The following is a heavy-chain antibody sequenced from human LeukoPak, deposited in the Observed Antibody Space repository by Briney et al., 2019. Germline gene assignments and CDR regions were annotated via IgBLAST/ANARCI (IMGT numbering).Heavy chain of an antibody. CDR1: GFTFSSYY. CDR3: AKDGGVGSYLPDY. V-gene: IGHV3-21*01. J-gene: IGHJ4*02. D-gene: IGHD1-26*01. CDR2: IHSSDSYI. Sequence: GGSLRLSCAASGFTFSSYYMNWVRQAPGKGLEWVSSIHSSDSYINYADSVRGRFTISRDNAKSSLYLQMNSLRAEDTAVYYCAKDGGVGSYLPDYWGQGTLVTVSS.